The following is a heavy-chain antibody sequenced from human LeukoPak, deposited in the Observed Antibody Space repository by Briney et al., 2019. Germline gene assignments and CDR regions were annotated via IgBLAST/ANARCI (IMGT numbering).Heavy chain of an antibody. CDR1: GGSISSNY. CDR3: ARGRRTAVVTDFDY. V-gene: IGHV4-59*01. Sequence: SETLSLTCTVSGGSISSNYWSWIRQPPGKGLEWIGYIYDSGTTDYNPSLKSRATISEDMSKNQFSLKVRSVTAADTAVYYCARGRRTAVVTDFDYWGQGILVTVSS. J-gene: IGHJ4*02. CDR2: IYDSGTT. D-gene: IGHD2-21*02.